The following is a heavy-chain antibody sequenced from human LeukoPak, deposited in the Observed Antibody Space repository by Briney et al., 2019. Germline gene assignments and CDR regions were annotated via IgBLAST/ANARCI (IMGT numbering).Heavy chain of an antibody. CDR1: GYTFITSA. CDR2: ISAYNGIT. J-gene: IGHJ4*02. D-gene: IGHD2-2*01. CDR3: ARGGSTSWVGSFDY. Sequence: ASVKVSCKGSGYTFITSAITWVRQAPGQGLEWMGCISAYNGITNYAEKLQGRVTMTTDTSTNTAYMELWSLTSDDTAVYYCARGGSTSWVGSFDYWGQGTLVTVSP. V-gene: IGHV1-18*01.